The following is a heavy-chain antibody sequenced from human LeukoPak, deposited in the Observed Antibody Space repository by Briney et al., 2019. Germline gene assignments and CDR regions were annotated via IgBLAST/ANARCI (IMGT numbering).Heavy chain of an antibody. CDR3: AREGNRSSDSSASYPLDY. D-gene: IGHD1-26*01. CDR2: MNPHSGNT. J-gene: IGHJ4*02. V-gene: IGHV1-8*03. CDR1: GYTFTSYA. Sequence: ASVKVSCKASGYTFTSYAMHWVRQAPGQGLEWMGWMNPHSGNTGYTQKFQGRVTITRNSSISTAYMELSSLRSEDTAVYYCAREGNRSSDSSASYPLDYWGQGTLVTVSS.